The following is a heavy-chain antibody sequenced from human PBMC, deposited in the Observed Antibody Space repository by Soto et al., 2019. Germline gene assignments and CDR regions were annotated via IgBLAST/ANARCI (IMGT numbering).Heavy chain of an antibody. D-gene: IGHD6-13*01. Sequence: PSETLSLTCTVSDGSISSSSYYWGWIRQPPGKGLEWIGSIYYSGSTYYNPSLKSRVTISVDTSKNQFSLKLSSVTAADTAVYYCARHWIDLYSSSWFNWFDPWGQGTLVTVSS. CDR2: IYYSGST. J-gene: IGHJ5*02. CDR3: ARHWIDLYSSSWFNWFDP. CDR1: DGSISSSSYY. V-gene: IGHV4-39*01.